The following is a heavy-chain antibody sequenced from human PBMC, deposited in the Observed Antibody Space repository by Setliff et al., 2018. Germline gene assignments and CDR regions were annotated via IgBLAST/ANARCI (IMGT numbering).Heavy chain of an antibody. CDR1: GGTFSYYY. CDR3: ARTGASIVGEVYYYMDV. Sequence: SETLSLTCAASGGTFSYYYWTWIRQPPGKGLEWIGEINHTGSTKYNPSLKSRLTISVDKSKNQFSLRLSSVTAADTAVYYCARTGASIVGEVYYYMDVWGKGTTVTVSS. CDR2: INHTGST. J-gene: IGHJ6*03. D-gene: IGHD1-26*01. V-gene: IGHV4-34*01.